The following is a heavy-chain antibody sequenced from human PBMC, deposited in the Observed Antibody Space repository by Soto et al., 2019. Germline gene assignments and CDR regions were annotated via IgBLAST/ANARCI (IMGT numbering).Heavy chain of an antibody. V-gene: IGHV6-1*01. D-gene: IGHD6-19*01. CDR3: ASLRGRWLVPGGSYHYYGMDV. CDR1: GDSVSSNSAA. J-gene: IGHJ6*02. Sequence: PSQTLSLTCAISGDSVSSNSAAWNWIRQSPSRGLEWLGRTYYRSKWYNDYAVSVKSRITINPDTSKNQFSLQLNSVTPEDTAVYYCASLRGRWLVPGGSYHYYGMDVWGQGATVTVSS. CDR2: TYYRSKWYN.